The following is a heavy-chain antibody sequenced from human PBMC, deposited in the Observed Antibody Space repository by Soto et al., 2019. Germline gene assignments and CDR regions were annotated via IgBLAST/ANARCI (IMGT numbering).Heavy chain of an antibody. CDR2: INHSGST. J-gene: IGHJ4*02. Sequence: QVQLQQWGAGLLKPSETLSLTCAVYGGSFSGYYWSWIRQPPGKGLEWIGEINHSGSTNYNPSLTSRVTISVDTSKNQCSLKLSSVTAADTAVYYCARDYLGDYGSGWGYWGQGTLVTVSS. V-gene: IGHV4-34*01. CDR1: GGSFSGYY. CDR3: ARDYLGDYGSGWGY. D-gene: IGHD3-10*01.